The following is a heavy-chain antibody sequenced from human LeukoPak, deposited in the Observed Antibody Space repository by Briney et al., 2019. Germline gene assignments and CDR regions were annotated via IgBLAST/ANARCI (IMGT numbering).Heavy chain of an antibody. CDR1: GFTFSSYA. D-gene: IGHD3-10*01. J-gene: IGHJ4*02. V-gene: IGHV3-30*18. CDR3: AKVAYYYGSGSSEFGPPFFDY. Sequence: GGSLRLSCAASGFTFSSYAMSWVRQAPGKGLEWVAVISYDGSNKYYADSVKGRFTISRDNSKNTLYLQMNSLRAEDTAVYYCAKVAYYYGSGSSEFGPPFFDYWGQGTLVTVSS. CDR2: ISYDGSNK.